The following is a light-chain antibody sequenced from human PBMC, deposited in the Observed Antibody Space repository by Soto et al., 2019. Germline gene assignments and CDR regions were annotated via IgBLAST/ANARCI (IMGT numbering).Light chain of an antibody. Sequence: VMTQSPLSLSVTPGEPASISCRSSQTLLHSNGYNYLDWYLQRPGQSPQLLIYLGSTRASGAPDRFSGSASGTDFTLKISRVEAEDVGVYYCMQALHIPLTFGGGPKVDIK. V-gene: IGKV2-28*01. J-gene: IGKJ4*01. CDR1: QTLLHSNGYNY. CDR3: MQALHIPLT. CDR2: LGS.